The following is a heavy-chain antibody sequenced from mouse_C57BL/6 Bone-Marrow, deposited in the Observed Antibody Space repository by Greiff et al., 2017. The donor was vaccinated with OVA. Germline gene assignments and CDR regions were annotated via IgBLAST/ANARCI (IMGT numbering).Heavy chain of an antibody. CDR1: GYAFSSSW. J-gene: IGHJ2*01. CDR3: ARKGRWLLPYYFDY. CDR2: IYPGDGDT. Sequence: VKLMESGPELVKPGASVKISCKASGYAFSSSWMNWVKQRPGKGLEWIGRIYPGDGDTNYNGKFKGKATLTADKSSSTAYMQLSSLTSEDSAVYFCARKGRWLLPYYFDYWGQGTTLTVSS. D-gene: IGHD2-3*01. V-gene: IGHV1-82*01.